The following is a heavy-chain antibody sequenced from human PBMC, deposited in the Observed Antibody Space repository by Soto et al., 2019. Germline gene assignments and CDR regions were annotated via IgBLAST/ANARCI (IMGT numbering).Heavy chain of an antibody. CDR3: AKDIQIAVAGQGMDV. V-gene: IGHV4-30-4*01. Sequence: SETLSLTCTVSGDSISSADYYWSWIRQTPGKGLEWIAHIFYSGTTYYNPSLKSRLTISVDTSKNHFSLRLTSVTAADTAVYYRAKDIQIAVAGQGMDVWGRGTTVTVSS. CDR2: IFYSGTT. CDR1: GDSISSADYY. D-gene: IGHD6-19*01. J-gene: IGHJ6*02.